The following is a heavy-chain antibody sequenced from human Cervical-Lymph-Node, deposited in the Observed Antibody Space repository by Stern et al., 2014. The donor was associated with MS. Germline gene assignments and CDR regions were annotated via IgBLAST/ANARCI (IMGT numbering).Heavy chain of an antibody. CDR3: ATSYTAWDNPMHFYGMYV. J-gene: IGHJ6*02. CDR1: GGTFSRYA. Sequence: VQLVQSGAEVKKPGSSVKVYCKASGGTFSRYAISWVRQAPGQGLKWMGGVIPISGNRTCAQKIEGRVNITAEEYTRPVDLELSSLISEDAAVYYCATSYTAWDNPMHFYGMYVWGQGTTVTVSS. CDR2: VIPISGNR. V-gene: IGHV1-69*01. D-gene: IGHD1-26*01.